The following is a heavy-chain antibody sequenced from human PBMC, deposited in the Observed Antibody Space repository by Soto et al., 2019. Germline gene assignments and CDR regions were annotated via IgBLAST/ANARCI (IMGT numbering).Heavy chain of an antibody. CDR1: GGSLRGYS. D-gene: IGHD4-17*01. CDR2: VYSGGGT. Sequence: PSETLSLTCTVSGGSLRGYSWSWIRQSPGKGLEWIGYVYSGGGTNYSPSFMGRVTISVDTTDNQFSLKLNSVTAADTAVYYCAREKTPVSPQYFYYGMDVWGQGTTVTVSS. J-gene: IGHJ6*02. CDR3: AREKTPVSPQYFYYGMDV. V-gene: IGHV4-59*01.